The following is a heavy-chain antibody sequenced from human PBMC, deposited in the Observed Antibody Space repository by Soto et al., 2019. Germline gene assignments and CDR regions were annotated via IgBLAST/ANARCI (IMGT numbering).Heavy chain of an antibody. D-gene: IGHD4-4*01. CDR1: GFTFSSYA. Sequence: QVQLVESGGGVVQPGRSLRLSCAASGFTFSSYAMHWVRQVPGKGLEWVAVISYDGSNKYYADTVKGRFTNSSDNSKNTLYLQMNSLRAEDTAVYYCARPLWRDDYNWGYFDLWGRGTLVTVSS. J-gene: IGHJ2*01. CDR2: ISYDGSNK. CDR3: ARPLWRDDYNWGYFDL. V-gene: IGHV3-30-3*01.